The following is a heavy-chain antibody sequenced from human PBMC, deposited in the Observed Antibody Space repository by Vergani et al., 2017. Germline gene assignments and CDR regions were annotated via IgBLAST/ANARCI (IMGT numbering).Heavy chain of an antibody. CDR1: GESIRSGSHY. J-gene: IGHJ4*02. CDR2: IHTGGST. D-gene: IGHD2-15*01. Sequence: QVHLQESGPGLAKPPGTLSLTCTVSGESIRSGSHYWSWIRQPAGKGPEWIGHIHTGGSTDLNPSFKSRVSISVDTSKSQFSLKLNSVTVADTAVYYCARSRPYCTSGSCPAIWGQGTLVTVSS. CDR3: ARSRPYCTSGSCPAI. V-gene: IGHV4-61*02.